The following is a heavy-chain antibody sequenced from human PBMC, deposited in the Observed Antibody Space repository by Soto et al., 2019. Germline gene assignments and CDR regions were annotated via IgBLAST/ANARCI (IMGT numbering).Heavy chain of an antibody. J-gene: IGHJ5*02. CDR2: ISAYNGNT. V-gene: IGHV1-18*01. Sequence: ASVKVSCKASGYTFTSYGISWVRQAPGQGLEWMGWISAYNGNTNYAQKLQGRVTMTTDTSTSTAYMELRSLRSDDTAVYYCARDALVYYYDSSGYYTNWFDPWGQGTLVTVS. CDR1: GYTFTSYG. D-gene: IGHD3-22*01. CDR3: ARDALVYYYDSSGYYTNWFDP.